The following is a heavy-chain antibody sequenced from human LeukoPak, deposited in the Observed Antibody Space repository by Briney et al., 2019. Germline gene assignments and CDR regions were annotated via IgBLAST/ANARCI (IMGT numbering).Heavy chain of an antibody. J-gene: IGHJ6*03. V-gene: IGHV4-39*01. CDR2: IYETGST. D-gene: IGHD2-15*01. CDR3: ARHGYCSGGSCYSWGYYYYMDV. Sequence: SETLSLTCSVSGGSLSSSSYYWGCIRQPPGRGLEWIENIYETGSTNYNPSLKSRVSISIDTSKNQFSLKLSSVTAADTAVYYCARHGYCSGGSCYSWGYYYYMDVWGKGTTVTISS. CDR1: GGSLSSSSYY.